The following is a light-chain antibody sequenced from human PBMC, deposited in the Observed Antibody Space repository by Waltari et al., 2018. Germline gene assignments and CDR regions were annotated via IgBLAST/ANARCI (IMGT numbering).Light chain of an antibody. J-gene: IGLJ3*02. CDR3: NSYATANSWV. Sequence: QSALTQPASVSGSPGQSITISCTGTRSAFSVSQSLPWYQQPPGRAPTLILYEVINRPSGVSARFSGSKSADTASLTILGLQAEDEADYYCNSYATANSWVFGGGTKLTVL. CDR2: EVI. V-gene: IGLV2-14*01. CDR1: RSAFSVSQS.